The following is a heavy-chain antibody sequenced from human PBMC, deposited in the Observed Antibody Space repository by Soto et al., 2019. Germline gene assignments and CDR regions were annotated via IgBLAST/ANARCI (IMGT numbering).Heavy chain of an antibody. CDR2: IYYSGST. Sequence: SETLSLTCTVSGGSISSGDYYWSWIRQPPGKGLEWIGYIYYSGSTYYNPSLKSRVTISVDTSKNQFSLKLSSVTAADTAVYYCARMTTVTTDWFDPWGQGTLVTVPQ. CDR1: GGSISSGDYY. CDR3: ARMTTVTTDWFDP. J-gene: IGHJ5*02. V-gene: IGHV4-30-4*01. D-gene: IGHD4-17*01.